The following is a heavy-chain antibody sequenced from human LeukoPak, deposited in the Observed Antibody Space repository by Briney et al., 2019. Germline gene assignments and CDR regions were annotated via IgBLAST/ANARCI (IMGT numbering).Heavy chain of an antibody. CDR3: ARSNYGSVLDI. J-gene: IGHJ3*02. Sequence: GGSLRLSCAASGFTFSSYSMNWVRQAPGKGLEWVSSISSSSSYMYYADSVKGRFTISRDNAKNSLYLQMNSLRAEDTAVYYCARSNYGSVLDIWGQGTMVTVSS. V-gene: IGHV3-21*01. CDR1: GFTFSSYS. D-gene: IGHD3-10*01. CDR2: ISSSSSYM.